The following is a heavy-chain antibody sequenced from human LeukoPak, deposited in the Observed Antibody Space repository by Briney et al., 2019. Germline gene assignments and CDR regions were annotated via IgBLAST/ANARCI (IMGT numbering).Heavy chain of an antibody. CDR2: IHYSGST. CDR1: GGSISSGGYY. CDR3: ARDEGYYFDY. V-gene: IGHV4-31*03. J-gene: IGHJ4*02. Sequence: PSQTLSLTCTVSGGSISSGGYYWSWIRQHPGKGLEWIGYIHYSGSTYYNPSLKSRVTMSVDTSKSQFSLKLSSVTAADTAVYYCARDEGYYFDYWGKGTLVTVSS.